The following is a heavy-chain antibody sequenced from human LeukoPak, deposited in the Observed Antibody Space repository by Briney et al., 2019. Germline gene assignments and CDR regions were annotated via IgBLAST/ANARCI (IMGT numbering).Heavy chain of an antibody. Sequence: SETLSLTCTVSGGSISSYYWSWIRQPPGKGLEWIGYIYYSGSTNYNPSLKSRVTISVDTSKNQFSLKLSSVTAADTAVYYCARDLHSSGWYLGDWYFDLWGRGTLVTVSS. D-gene: IGHD6-19*01. CDR3: ARDLHSSGWYLGDWYFDL. V-gene: IGHV4-59*01. CDR2: IYYSGST. CDR1: GGSISSYY. J-gene: IGHJ2*01.